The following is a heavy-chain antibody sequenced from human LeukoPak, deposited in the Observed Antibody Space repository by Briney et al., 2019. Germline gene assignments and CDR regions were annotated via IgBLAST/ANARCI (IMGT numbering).Heavy chain of an antibody. D-gene: IGHD3-10*01. CDR2: IIPIFGTA. J-gene: IGHJ4*02. Sequence: ASVKVSCKASGGTFSSYAISWVRQAPGQGLEWMGGIIPIFGTANYAQKFQGRVTITTDESTSTAYMELSSLRSEDTAVYYCASRHLTWGDYFDYWGQGTLVTVSS. CDR3: ASRHLTWGDYFDY. CDR1: GGTFSSYA. V-gene: IGHV1-69*05.